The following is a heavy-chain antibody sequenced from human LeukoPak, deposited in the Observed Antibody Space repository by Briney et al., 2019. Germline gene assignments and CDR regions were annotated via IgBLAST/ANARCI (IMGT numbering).Heavy chain of an antibody. V-gene: IGHV1-2*02. CDR2: INPNSGGT. D-gene: IGHD3-10*01. Sequence: ASVKVSCKASGYTFTGYYMHWVRQAPGQGLEWMGWINPNSGGTNYAQKFQGRVTMTRDTSVSTAYMELSRLRSDDTAVYYCARAVDYYGSGSYWDYYYYMDVWGKGTTVTVSS. CDR3: ARAVDYYGSGSYWDYYYYMDV. J-gene: IGHJ6*03. CDR1: GYTFTGYY.